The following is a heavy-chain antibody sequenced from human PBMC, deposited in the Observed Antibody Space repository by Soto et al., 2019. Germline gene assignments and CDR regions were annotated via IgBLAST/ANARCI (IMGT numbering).Heavy chain of an antibody. CDR1: GGSISSSNW. D-gene: IGHD2-2*01. CDR3: ARGLSTLSPLDY. J-gene: IGHJ4*02. CDR2: IYHSGST. V-gene: IGHV4-4*02. Sequence: QVQLQESGPGLVKPSGTLSLTCAVSGGSISSSNWWSWVRQPPGKGLEWIGEIYHSGSTNCNPSRRSRGTRAVAQAKSPFALKLSSVTAADTAVYYCARGLSTLSPLDYWGQGPMVTVCS.